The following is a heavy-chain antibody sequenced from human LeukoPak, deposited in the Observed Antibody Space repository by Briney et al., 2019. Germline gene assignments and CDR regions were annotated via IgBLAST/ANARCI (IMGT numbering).Heavy chain of an antibody. V-gene: IGHV3-13*01. J-gene: IGHJ4*02. CDR2: IGTAGDT. CDR1: GFTFSDYD. Sequence: GGSLRLSCVASGFTFSDYDMRWVRQATGKGLEWVSAIGTAGDTYYTGSVKGRFTISRENAKNSLYLQMNSLRAGDTAVYYCARVAKERVGGVYYFDYWGQATLVTVSS. D-gene: IGHD1-1*01. CDR3: ARVAKERVGGVYYFDY.